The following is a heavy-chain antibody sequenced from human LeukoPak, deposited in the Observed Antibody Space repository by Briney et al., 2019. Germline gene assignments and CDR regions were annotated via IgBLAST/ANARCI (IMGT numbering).Heavy chain of an antibody. CDR2: TNPNSGGT. CDR3: ARGGNFLTGYYWTTPLFQKPYYFDY. CDR1: GYTFTCYY. D-gene: IGHD3-9*01. V-gene: IGHV1-2*06. Sequence: ASVKVSCKATGYTFTCYYMHWVRQAPGQGLEWMGRTNPNSGGTNYSQKFQGRVTMTRDTSISTAYMELSRLRSDDTAVYYCARGGNFLTGYYWTTPLFQKPYYFDYWGQGTLVTVSS. J-gene: IGHJ4*02.